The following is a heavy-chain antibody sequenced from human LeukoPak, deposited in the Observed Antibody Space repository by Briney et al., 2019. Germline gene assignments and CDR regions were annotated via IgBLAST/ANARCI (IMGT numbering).Heavy chain of an antibody. V-gene: IGHV3-23*01. CDR1: GFTFSSYA. CDR3: AKDQGGYSAYGHLDY. J-gene: IGHJ4*02. CDR2: IGATGVST. Sequence: GGSLRLSCAASGFTFSSYAMSGVRQAPGKGLEWVSGIGATGVSTFYGDSVKGRFTMSRDNSKNTLYLRMDSLRAEDTAVYYCAKDQGGYSAYGHLDYWGQGTLVTVSS. D-gene: IGHD5-12*01.